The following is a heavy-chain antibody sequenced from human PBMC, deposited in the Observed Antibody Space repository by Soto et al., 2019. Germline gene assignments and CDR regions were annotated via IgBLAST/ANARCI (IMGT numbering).Heavy chain of an antibody. J-gene: IGHJ4*02. CDR2: IYYSGST. V-gene: IGHV4-59*01. Sequence: PSETLSLTCTVSGGSISSYYWSWIRQPPGKGLEWIGYIYYSGSTNYNPSLKSRVTISVDTSKNQFSLKLSSVTAADTAVYYCARGQWLLGFDYWGQGTLVTVSS. CDR1: GGSISSYY. D-gene: IGHD6-19*01. CDR3: ARGQWLLGFDY.